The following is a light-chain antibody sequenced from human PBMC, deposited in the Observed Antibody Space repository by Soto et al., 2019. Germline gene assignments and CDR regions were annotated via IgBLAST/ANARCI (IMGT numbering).Light chain of an antibody. Sequence: IGVAQGRDTLIGYAAVRVTLSCRASHIITSDLAWYQHKPGQTPRLLIHGASNRATGIPVRFSGAGSGTEFTLTISSLQSEDFALYYCQQYNKWPQTFGQGTRLEIK. CDR3: QQYNKWPQT. V-gene: IGKV3-15*01. CDR2: GAS. CDR1: HIITSD. J-gene: IGKJ5*01.